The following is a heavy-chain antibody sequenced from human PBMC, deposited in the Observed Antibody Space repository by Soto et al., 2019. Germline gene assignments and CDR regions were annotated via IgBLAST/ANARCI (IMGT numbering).Heavy chain of an antibody. V-gene: IGHV4-30-4*01. CDR1: GGSISSGDYY. D-gene: IGHD2-8*02. Sequence: SETLSLTCTVSGGSISSGDYYWSWIRQPPGMGLEWIGYIYYSGTTFYNPPLKSRVTISVDTSKNQFSLKLSSVTAADTAVYYCARDKITGLFDYWGQGTLVTVSS. CDR2: IYYSGTT. CDR3: ARDKITGLFDY. J-gene: IGHJ4*02.